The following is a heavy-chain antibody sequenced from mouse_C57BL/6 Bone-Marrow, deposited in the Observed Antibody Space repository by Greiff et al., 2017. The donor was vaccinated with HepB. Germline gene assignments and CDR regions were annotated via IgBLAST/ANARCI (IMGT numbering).Heavy chain of an antibody. CDR1: GFTFSSYA. Sequence: EVQRVESGEGLVKPGGSLKLSCAASGFTFSSYAMSWVRQTPEKRLEWVAYISSGGDSIYYADTVKGRFTISRDNARNTLYLQMSSLKSEDTAMYYCTRADYYGSSYNYAMDYWGQGTSVTVSS. CDR2: ISSGGDSI. V-gene: IGHV5-9-1*02. D-gene: IGHD1-1*01. CDR3: TRADYYGSSYNYAMDY. J-gene: IGHJ4*01.